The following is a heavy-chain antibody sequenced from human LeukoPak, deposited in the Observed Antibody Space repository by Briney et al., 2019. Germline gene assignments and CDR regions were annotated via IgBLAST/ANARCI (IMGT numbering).Heavy chain of an antibody. CDR3: ARHGSVSSGALV. V-gene: IGHV4-59*08. D-gene: IGHD3-22*01. J-gene: IGHJ4*02. CDR1: GGSISSYY. CDR2: IFYSGST. Sequence: SETLSLTCTVSGGSISSYYWGWIRQPPGKGLEWIGYIFYSGSTNHNPSLKSRVTIPVDTSKNQFSLKLSSVTAADTAVYYCARHGSVSSGALVWGQGTLVTVSS.